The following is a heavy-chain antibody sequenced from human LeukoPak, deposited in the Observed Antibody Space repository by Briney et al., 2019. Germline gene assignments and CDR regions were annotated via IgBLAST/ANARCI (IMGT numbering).Heavy chain of an antibody. CDR1: GFTFSSYA. CDR3: AKEKVNYGNFDY. V-gene: IGHV3-23*01. D-gene: IGHD4-17*01. J-gene: IGHJ4*02. Sequence: PGASLRLSCAPSGFTFSSYATGWGRHAPGEGLEWVLSISGSGGSTYYAHSVKGRFTISRDNSKNTLYLQMTSLRAEETAVYYCAKEKVNYGNFDYWGQGTLVTASS. CDR2: ISGSGGST.